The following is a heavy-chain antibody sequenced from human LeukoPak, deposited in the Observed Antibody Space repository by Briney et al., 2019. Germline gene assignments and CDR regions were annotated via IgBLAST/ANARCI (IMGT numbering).Heavy chain of an antibody. CDR1: GFSFSDSY. J-gene: IGHJ4*02. CDR2: ITSSGTTT. CDR3: ARDPDYGAPY. D-gene: IGHD4/OR15-4a*01. Sequence: GGSLRLSCSASGFSFSDSYMSWFRLSAEKGLEWIAYITSSGTTTEYADSVKGRVTISRVNAKNSLYLQMNSLRPEDTAVYYCARDPDYGAPYWGQGTLVTVSS. V-gene: IGHV3-11*01.